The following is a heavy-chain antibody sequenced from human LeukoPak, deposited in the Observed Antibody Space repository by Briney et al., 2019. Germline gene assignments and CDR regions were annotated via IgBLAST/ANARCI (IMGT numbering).Heavy chain of an antibody. J-gene: IGHJ4*02. CDR3: AVDYYDSSGLLS. V-gene: IGHV3-15*01. D-gene: IGHD3-22*01. CDR1: GFTFSGSA. CDR2: IKSKTDGGTT. Sequence: PGGSLRLSCAASGFTFSGSAMHWVRQASGKGLEWVGRIKSKTDGGTTDYAAPVKGRFTISRDDSKNTLYLQMNSLKTEDTAVYYCAVDYYDSSGLLSWGQGTLVTVSS.